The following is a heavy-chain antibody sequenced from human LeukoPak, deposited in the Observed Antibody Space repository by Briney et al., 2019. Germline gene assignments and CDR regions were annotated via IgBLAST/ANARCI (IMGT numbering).Heavy chain of an antibody. D-gene: IGHD5-12*01. Sequence: GGSLRLSCAASGFTFDDYAMHWVRHAPGKGLEWVSLISWDGGSTYYADSVKGRFTISRDNSKNSLYLQMNSLRAEDTALYYCAKDAGVGYSGYAQLGPTYYFDYWGQGTLVTVSS. V-gene: IGHV3-43D*03. CDR2: ISWDGGST. J-gene: IGHJ4*02. CDR1: GFTFDDYA. CDR3: AKDAGVGYSGYAQLGPTYYFDY.